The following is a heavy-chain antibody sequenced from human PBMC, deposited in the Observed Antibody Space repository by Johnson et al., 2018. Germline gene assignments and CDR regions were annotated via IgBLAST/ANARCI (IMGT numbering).Heavy chain of an antibody. J-gene: IGHJ6*02. CDR1: GGTFSSYA. D-gene: IGHD6-6*01. CDR3: AGADSSSSGTYYYYGMDV. V-gene: IGHV1-69*01. CDR2: IIPIFGTA. Sequence: QVQLVESGAEVKKPGSSVKVSCKASGGTFSSYAISWVRQAPGQGLEWMGGIIPIFGTANYAQKFQGRVTITADESTSTAYRELSSLSSEDTAVAYCAGADSSSSGTYYYYGMDVWGQGTTVTVSS.